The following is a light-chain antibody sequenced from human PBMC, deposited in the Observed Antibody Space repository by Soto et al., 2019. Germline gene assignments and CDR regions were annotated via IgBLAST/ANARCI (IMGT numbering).Light chain of an antibody. CDR1: QNLVHSDGNTY. CDR3: LQGIHWPRI. CDR2: KVS. Sequence: DVVMPQSPLSLPVTLGQPASISCRSSQNLVHSDGNTYLNWFQQRPGQSPRRLNYKVSDRDCGVPARFSGSGSGTDFTLRISRVEDEDVGIYYCLQGIHWPRIFGQWTKVQI. J-gene: IGKJ1*01. V-gene: IGKV2-30*02.